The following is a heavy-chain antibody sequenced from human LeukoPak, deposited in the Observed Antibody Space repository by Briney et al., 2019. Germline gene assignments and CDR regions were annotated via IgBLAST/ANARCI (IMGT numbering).Heavy chain of an antibody. Sequence: GGSLRLSCAASGFTFSSYGMHWVRQAPGKGLEWVSYISSSGSTIYYADSVKGRFTISRDNAKNSLYLQMNSLRAEDTAVYYCARDRYKAYFDYWGQGTLVTVSS. CDR2: ISSSGSTI. V-gene: IGHV3-48*04. CDR3: ARDRYKAYFDY. D-gene: IGHD5-24*01. CDR1: GFTFSSYG. J-gene: IGHJ4*02.